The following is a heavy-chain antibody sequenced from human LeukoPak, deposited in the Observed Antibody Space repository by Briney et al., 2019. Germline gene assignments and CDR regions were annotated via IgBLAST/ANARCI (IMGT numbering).Heavy chain of an antibody. V-gene: IGHV1-2*02. CDR2: INPNSGGT. D-gene: IGHD6-13*01. Sequence: ASVKVSCKASGYTFTGYYMHWVRQAPGQGLEWMGWINPNSGGTNYAQKFQGRVTMTRDTSISTAYMELSRLRSGDTVVYYCARDKGIAGSNWFDPWGQGTLVTVSS. CDR1: GYTFTGYY. J-gene: IGHJ5*02. CDR3: ARDKGIAGSNWFDP.